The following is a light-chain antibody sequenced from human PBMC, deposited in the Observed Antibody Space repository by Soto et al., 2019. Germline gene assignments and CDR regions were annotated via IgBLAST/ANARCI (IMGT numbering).Light chain of an antibody. CDR3: QQFNTAPWT. CDR2: KSS. V-gene: IGKV1-5*03. J-gene: IGKJ1*01. Sequence: DIQMTQSPSTLSASEGDRVTISCRASQSVSIWLAWYQQKPGRAPKLLIYKSSILKSGVPSRFSGSGSGTEFTLTISSLQPDDFVSYYCQQFNTAPWTFGQGAKVDIK. CDR1: QSVSIW.